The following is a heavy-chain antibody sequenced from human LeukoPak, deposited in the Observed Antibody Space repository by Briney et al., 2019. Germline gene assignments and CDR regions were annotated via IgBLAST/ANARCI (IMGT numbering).Heavy chain of an antibody. J-gene: IGHJ4*02. CDR1: GGSISNYY. V-gene: IGHV4-59*12. D-gene: IGHD5-12*01. Sequence: SETLSLTCTVSGGSISNYYWGWIRQPPGKGLEWIGYIYYSGSTNYNPSLKSRVTISVDTSKNQFSLKLSSVTAADTAVYYCAISGYDFSLFDYWGQGTLVTVSS. CDR3: AISGYDFSLFDY. CDR2: IYYSGST.